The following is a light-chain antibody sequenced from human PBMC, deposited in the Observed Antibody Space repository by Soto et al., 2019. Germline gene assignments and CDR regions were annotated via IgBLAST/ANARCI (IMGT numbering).Light chain of an antibody. CDR2: GAS. Sequence: ESLLTQSPGTLSLSPGERATLSCRASQSVSTRYLAWYQQQPGPAPGLLIYGASIKATGIADRFSGSGSGTDFTLTISRLEPEDFAVYYCHQLGSSPPSFTFGQGTKLEI. CDR1: QSVSTRY. V-gene: IGKV3-20*01. J-gene: IGKJ2*01. CDR3: HQLGSSPPSFT.